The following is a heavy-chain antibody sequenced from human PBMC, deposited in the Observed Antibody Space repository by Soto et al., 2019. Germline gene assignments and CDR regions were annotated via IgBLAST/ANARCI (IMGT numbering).Heavy chain of an antibody. Sequence: PSETLSLTCAVSGDSIGSGDFYCTWILHSPGKGLEYIGYIYKSGRTYYNPSLKSRPIISLDKSKSQFFLSLSSVTAADTAMYYSDRSLSASSGWFDPWGQGNLVT. CDR2: IYKSGRT. J-gene: IGHJ5*02. D-gene: IGHD6-6*01. V-gene: IGHV4-30-4*01. CDR1: GDSIGSGDFY. CDR3: DRSLSASSGWFDP.